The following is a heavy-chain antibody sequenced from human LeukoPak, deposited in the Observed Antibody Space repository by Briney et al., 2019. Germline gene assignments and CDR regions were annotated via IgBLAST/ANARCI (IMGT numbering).Heavy chain of an antibody. CDR2: IYYSGST. CDR1: GGSISSYY. D-gene: IGHD3-22*01. Sequence: PSETLSLTCTVSGGSISSYYWSWIRQPPGKGLEWIGYIYYSGSTNYNPSLKSRVTISVDTSKNQFSLKLSSVTAADTAVYYCARGAYDSSGYFDYWGQGTLVTVSS. J-gene: IGHJ4*02. CDR3: ARGAYDSSGYFDY. V-gene: IGHV4-59*01.